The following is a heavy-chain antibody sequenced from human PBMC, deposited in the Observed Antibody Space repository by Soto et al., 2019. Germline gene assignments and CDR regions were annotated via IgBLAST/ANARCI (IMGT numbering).Heavy chain of an antibody. CDR3: ARDGPYYYASRMDV. J-gene: IGHJ6*02. CDR1: GIPVSSNY. Sequence: EVQLVESGGGLVQPGGSLRLSCVASGIPVSSNYMTWVRQAPGKGLEWVSVLHSGGDTYYANSVKGRFTISRHDSTTTLFLQMNSLTAADTAVYYCARDGPYYYASRMDVWGQGTTVTVSS. CDR2: LHSGGDT. D-gene: IGHD3-10*01. V-gene: IGHV3-53*04.